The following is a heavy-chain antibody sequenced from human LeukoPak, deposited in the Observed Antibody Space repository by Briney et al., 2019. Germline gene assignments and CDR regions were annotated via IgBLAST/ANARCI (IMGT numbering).Heavy chain of an antibody. Sequence: SETLSLTCTVSGGSISSYYWSWIRQPPGKGLEWIGYIYDSGSTNYNPSLKSRVTISVDTSKNQFSLKLSSVTAADTAVYYCARGSGWRQDIGYWGQGTLVTVSS. V-gene: IGHV4-59*01. J-gene: IGHJ4*02. CDR1: GGSISSYY. CDR2: IYDSGST. D-gene: IGHD6-19*01. CDR3: ARGSGWRQDIGY.